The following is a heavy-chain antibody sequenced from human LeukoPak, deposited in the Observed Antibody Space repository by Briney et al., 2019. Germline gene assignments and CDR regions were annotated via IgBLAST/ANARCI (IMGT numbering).Heavy chain of an antibody. CDR2: IYYSGST. CDR1: GGSISSSSYY. J-gene: IGHJ5*02. CDR3: AREYDGDIVVVPAAIRRFGYNWFDP. V-gene: IGHV4-39*07. D-gene: IGHD2-2*01. Sequence: SETLSLTCTVSGGSISSSSYYWGWIRQPPGKGLEWIGSIYYSGSTYYNPSLKSRVTISADRSKNQFSLKLSSVTAADTAVYYCAREYDGDIVVVPAAIRRFGYNWFDPWGQGTLVTVSS.